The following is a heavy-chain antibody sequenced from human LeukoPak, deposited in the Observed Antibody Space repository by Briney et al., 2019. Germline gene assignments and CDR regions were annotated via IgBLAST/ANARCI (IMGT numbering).Heavy chain of an antibody. D-gene: IGHD2-8*01. J-gene: IGHJ6*02. Sequence: GGSLRLSCAASGFTVSSNYMSWVRQAPGKGLEWVAVTYSGGSTYYADSVKGRFTISRDESKNTLYLQMNSLRAEDTAVYFCARDLRGCSNGACYYHYGMDVWGQGTTVTVSS. V-gene: IGHV3-53*01. CDR2: TYSGGST. CDR1: GFTVSSNY. CDR3: ARDLRGCSNGACYYHYGMDV.